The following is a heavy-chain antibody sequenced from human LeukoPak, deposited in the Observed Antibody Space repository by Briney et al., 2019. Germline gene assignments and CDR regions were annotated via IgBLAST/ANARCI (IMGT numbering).Heavy chain of an antibody. CDR3: ARTPGTYGDYDPDY. J-gene: IGHJ4*02. CDR1: GGTFSSYA. V-gene: IGHV1-69*05. CDR2: IIPIFGTA. Sequence: ASVKVSCKASGGTFSSYAISWVRRAPGQGLEWMGGIIPIFGTANYAQKFQGRVTITTDESTSTAYMELSSLRSEDTAVYYCARTPGTYGDYDPDYWGQGTLVTVSS. D-gene: IGHD4-17*01.